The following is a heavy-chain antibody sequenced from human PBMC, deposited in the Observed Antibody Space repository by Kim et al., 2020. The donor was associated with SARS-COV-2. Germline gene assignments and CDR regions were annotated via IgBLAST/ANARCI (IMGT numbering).Heavy chain of an antibody. Sequence: GGSLRLSCAASGFTFNSYVMSWVRQAPGKGLEWVSGIRDSGGSTKYAESVKGRFSISRDNSKNTLYLQMDSLRAEDTAVYYCAKVTSGSSGWFEYFQHWGQGTLVTVSS. CDR2: IRDSGGST. V-gene: IGHV3-23*01. CDR1: GFTFNSYV. D-gene: IGHD6-19*01. CDR3: AKVTSGSSGWFEYFQH. J-gene: IGHJ1*01.